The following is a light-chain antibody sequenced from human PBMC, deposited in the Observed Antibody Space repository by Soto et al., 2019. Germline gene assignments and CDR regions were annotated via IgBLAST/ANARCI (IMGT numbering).Light chain of an antibody. J-gene: IGKJ5*01. CDR3: QLYLASRGLA. Sequence: SQSVNIYLAWYQQKPGQAPRLLIYAASSRATGIPDRFSGSGSGTVFTLTRSRLEPEDFAVYACQLYLASRGLAFVQGTRLEIK. V-gene: IGKV3-11*01. CDR2: AAS. CDR1: QSVNIY.